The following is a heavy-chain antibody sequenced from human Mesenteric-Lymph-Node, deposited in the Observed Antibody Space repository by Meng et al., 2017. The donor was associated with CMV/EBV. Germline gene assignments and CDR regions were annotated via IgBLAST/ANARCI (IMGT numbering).Heavy chain of an antibody. CDR2: IIPILGIA. Sequence: QVQLVRSGAVVKTPGASVKVSCKASGGTFSSYTISWVRQAPGQGLEWMGRIIPILGIANYAQKFEGRVTIPADKSTSTAYMELSSLRSDDTAVYYCAGGIAAAGSRWFDPWGQGTLVTVSS. CDR3: AGGIAAAGSRWFDP. V-gene: IGHV1-69*02. D-gene: IGHD6-13*01. CDR1: GGTFSSYT. J-gene: IGHJ5*02.